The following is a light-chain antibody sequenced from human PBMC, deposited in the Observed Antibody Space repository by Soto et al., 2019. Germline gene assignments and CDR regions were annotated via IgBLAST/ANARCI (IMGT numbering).Light chain of an antibody. Sequence: EIVLTQSPGTLSLSPGERATLSCRASQSVSRSFLAWYQQKPGQAPRLLMFGASSRATGIPDRFSGSGSGTDFTLTISRLEPEYFAVYYWQQYGSSPPTFGQGTRLESK. CDR1: QSVSRSF. V-gene: IGKV3-20*01. J-gene: IGKJ5*01. CDR2: GAS. CDR3: QQYGSSPPT.